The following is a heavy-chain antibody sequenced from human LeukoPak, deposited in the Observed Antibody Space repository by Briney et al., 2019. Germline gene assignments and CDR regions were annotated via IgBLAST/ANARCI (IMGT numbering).Heavy chain of an antibody. CDR2: IYHSGST. Sequence: PSETLSLTCTVSGGSISSYYWSWIRQPPGKGLEWIGYIYHSGSTYYNPSLKSRVTISVDTSKSHFSLKLTSVTAADTAVYYCGTAAAPTACDIWGQGTMVTVSS. D-gene: IGHD2-2*01. CDR1: GGSISSYY. J-gene: IGHJ3*02. CDR3: GTAAAPTACDI. V-gene: IGHV4-59*04.